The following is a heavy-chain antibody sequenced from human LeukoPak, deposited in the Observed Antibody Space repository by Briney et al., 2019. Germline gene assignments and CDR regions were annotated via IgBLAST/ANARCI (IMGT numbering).Heavy chain of an antibody. CDR1: GFTFSSYA. D-gene: IGHD3-22*01. Sequence: GGSLRLSCATSGFTFSSYAMSWVRQAPGKGLEWVSSISTSSSYIYYADSVKGRFTISRDNAKKSLYLQMNSLRAEDTAVYYCARGFEVIADSSGYDYWGQGTLVRVSS. J-gene: IGHJ4*02. CDR2: ISTSSSYI. CDR3: ARGFEVIADSSGYDY. V-gene: IGHV3-21*01.